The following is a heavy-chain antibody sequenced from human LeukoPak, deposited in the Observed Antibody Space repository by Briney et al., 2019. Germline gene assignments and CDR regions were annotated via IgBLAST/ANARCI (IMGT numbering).Heavy chain of an antibody. D-gene: IGHD3-10*01. J-gene: IGHJ4*02. Sequence: PSETLSLTCTVSGDSITNSTYYWGWVRQPPGKGLEWIGTFSYSRSTYYNKSLKSRVTISADTSKNQFSLKLSSVTAADTAVYYCARVYGSGSYSDSWGQGTLVTVSS. CDR1: GDSITNSTYY. CDR2: FSYSRST. CDR3: ARVYGSGSYSDS. V-gene: IGHV4-39*07.